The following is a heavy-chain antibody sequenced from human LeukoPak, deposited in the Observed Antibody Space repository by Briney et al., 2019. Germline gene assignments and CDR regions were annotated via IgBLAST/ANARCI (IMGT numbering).Heavy chain of an antibody. CDR1: GGSISSGDYY. J-gene: IGHJ4*02. CDR2: IYYSGST. CDR3: ARGLRAWYYFDY. Sequence: PSETLSLTCTVSGGSISSGDYYRSWIRQPPGKGLGWIGYIYYSGSTYYNPSLKSRVTISVDTSKNQFSLKLSSVTAADTAVYYCARGLRAWYYFDYWGQGTLVTVSS. D-gene: IGHD4-17*01. V-gene: IGHV4-30-4*01.